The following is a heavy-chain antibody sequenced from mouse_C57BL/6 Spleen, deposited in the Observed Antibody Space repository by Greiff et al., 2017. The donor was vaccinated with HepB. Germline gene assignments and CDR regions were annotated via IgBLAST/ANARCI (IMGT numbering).Heavy chain of an antibody. J-gene: IGHJ2*01. CDR1: GYTFTDYN. D-gene: IGHD2-1*01. CDR2: INPNNGGT. CDR3: AREGDYGNYEGGY. Sequence: EVQLQQSGPELVKPGASVKMSCKASGYTFTDYNMHWVKQSHGKSLEWIGYINPNNGGTSYNQKFKGKATLTVNKSSSTAYMELRSLTSEDSAVYYCAREGDYGNYEGGYWGQGTTLTVSS. V-gene: IGHV1-22*01.